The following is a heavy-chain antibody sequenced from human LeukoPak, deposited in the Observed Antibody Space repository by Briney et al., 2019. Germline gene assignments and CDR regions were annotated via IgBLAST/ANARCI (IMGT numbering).Heavy chain of an antibody. V-gene: IGHV4-59*01. CDR3: ARGLTTYYDRSGDDY. CDR2: IYYSGST. J-gene: IGHJ4*02. CDR1: GGSISSYY. Sequence: PSETLSLTCTVSGGSISSYYWSWIRQPPGKGLEWIGYIYYSGSTNYNPSLESRVTISVDTSKNQFSLKLSSVTAADTAVYYCARGLTTYYDRSGDDYWGQGTLVTVSS. D-gene: IGHD3-22*01.